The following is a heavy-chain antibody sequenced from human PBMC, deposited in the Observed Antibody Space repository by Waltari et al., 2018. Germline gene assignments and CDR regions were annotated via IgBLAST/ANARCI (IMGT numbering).Heavy chain of an antibody. CDR1: GGSISSSSYY. CDR2: IYYIGST. J-gene: IGHJ3*02. CDR3: ARSDRITIFGVVSRNDAFDI. D-gene: IGHD3-3*01. Sequence: QLQLQESGPGLVKPSETLSLTCTVSGGSISSSSYYWGWIRQPPGKGLEGIGSIYYIGSTYYNPSLKSRVTISVDTSKNQFSLKLSSVTAADTAVYYCARSDRITIFGVVSRNDAFDIWGQGTMVTVSS. V-gene: IGHV4-39*01.